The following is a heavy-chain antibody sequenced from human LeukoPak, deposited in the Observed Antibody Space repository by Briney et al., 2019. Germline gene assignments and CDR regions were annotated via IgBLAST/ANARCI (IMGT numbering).Heavy chain of an antibody. CDR3: ARLRYSSGPLGF. D-gene: IGHD6-19*01. CDR2: LNTWGNT. V-gene: IGHV3-66*01. Sequence: GGSLRLSCAASGFTVSSNYMTWVRQAPGKGLEWVSSLNTWGNTYYADSVKDEFTISRDNSKNTVYLQMSSLRAEDTAVYYCARLRYSSGPLGFWGQGTLVTVSS. CDR1: GFTVSSNY. J-gene: IGHJ4*02.